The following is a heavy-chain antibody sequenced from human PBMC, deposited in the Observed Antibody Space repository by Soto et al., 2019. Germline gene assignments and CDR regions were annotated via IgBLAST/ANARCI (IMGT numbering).Heavy chain of an antibody. V-gene: IGHV3-23*01. CDR2: ISGSGGST. Sequence: EVQLLESGGGLVQPGGFLRLSCAASGFTFSSYAMSWVRQAPGKGLEWVSVISGSGGSTYSADSVKGRFTISRDNSKNTLYLQMNSLRAEDTAVYYCAKRTVGWYFDLWGRGTLVTVSS. CDR3: AKRTVGWYFDL. J-gene: IGHJ2*01. CDR1: GFTFSSYA. D-gene: IGHD4-17*01.